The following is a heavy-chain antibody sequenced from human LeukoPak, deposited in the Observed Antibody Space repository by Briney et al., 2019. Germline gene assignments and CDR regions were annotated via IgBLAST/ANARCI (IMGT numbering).Heavy chain of an antibody. Sequence: ASVKVSCKASGYTFTSYAMHWVRQAPGQRLEWMGWINAGNGNTKYSQKFQGRVTITRDTSASTAYMELSSLRSEDTAVYYCARDRKNWQQLVGGYNWFDPWGQGTLVTVSS. CDR3: ARDRKNWQQLVGGYNWFDP. D-gene: IGHD6-13*01. V-gene: IGHV1-3*01. J-gene: IGHJ5*02. CDR1: GYTFTSYA. CDR2: INAGNGNT.